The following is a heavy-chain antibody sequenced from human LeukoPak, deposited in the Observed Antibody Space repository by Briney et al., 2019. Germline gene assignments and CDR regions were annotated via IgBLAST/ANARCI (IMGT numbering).Heavy chain of an antibody. Sequence: GGSLRLSCAASGFTFLTYAMSWVRQAPGKGLEWVSTISGSGGSTFYADSVKGRFTISRDNSKNTLYLQMNSLRAKDTAVYYCAEGGIAATSDFDYWGQGTLVTVSS. D-gene: IGHD6-13*01. J-gene: IGHJ4*02. CDR2: ISGSGGST. CDR1: GFTFLTYA. CDR3: AEGGIAATSDFDY. V-gene: IGHV3-23*01.